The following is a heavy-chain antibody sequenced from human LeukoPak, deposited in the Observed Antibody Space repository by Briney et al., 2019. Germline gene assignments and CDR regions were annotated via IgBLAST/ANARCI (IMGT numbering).Heavy chain of an antibody. D-gene: IGHD5-18*01. CDR2: ITSSSSNK. Sequence: GGSLRLSCAASGFPFSRYSMNWVRQAPGEGPEWVSSITSSSSNKDYVDSVKGRFTVSRDNAKNSLYLQMDSLRVEDTAVYYCASPGSVGDTGMPDYWGQGTLVTVSS. J-gene: IGHJ4*02. CDR1: GFPFSRYS. V-gene: IGHV3-21*01. CDR3: ASPGSVGDTGMPDY.